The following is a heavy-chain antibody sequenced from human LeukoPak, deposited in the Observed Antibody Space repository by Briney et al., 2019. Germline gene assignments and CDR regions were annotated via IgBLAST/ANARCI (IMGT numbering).Heavy chain of an antibody. CDR1: GDSVSSNSAA. V-gene: IGHV6-1*01. D-gene: IGHD6-19*01. CDR3: ARGSGWNNWFDP. CDR2: TYYRSKWYN. J-gene: IGHJ5*02. Sequence: SQTLSLTCATSGDSVSSNSAAWNWIRQSPSRGLEWLGRTYYRSKWYNDYAVKSRITINPDTSKNQFSLQLNSVTPEDTAVYYCARGSGWNNWFDPWGQGTLVTVSS.